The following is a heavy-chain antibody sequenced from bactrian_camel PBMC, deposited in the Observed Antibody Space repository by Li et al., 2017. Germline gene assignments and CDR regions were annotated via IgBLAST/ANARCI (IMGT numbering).Heavy chain of an antibody. CDR1: GFTLANSD. D-gene: IGHD2*01. CDR3: AAAFGRVVNSPLSEFDYNV. CDR2: ISINGKT. Sequence: HVQLVESGGGSVQAGGALSISCTASGFTLANSDMGWYRQAPGNECEMVSRISINGKTHYADSVKGLFTISRGSARDTVTLEMIALKPEDTAMYYCAAAFGRVVNSPLSEFDYNVWGQGTQVTVS. V-gene: IGHV3S63*01. J-gene: IGHJ4*01.